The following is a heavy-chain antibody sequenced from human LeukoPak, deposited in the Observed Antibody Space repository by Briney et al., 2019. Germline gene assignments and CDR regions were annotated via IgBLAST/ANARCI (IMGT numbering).Heavy chain of an antibody. J-gene: IGHJ6*02. D-gene: IGHD3-10*01. V-gene: IGHV4-59*01. CDR1: GGSISSSY. CDR3: ARDRMVRGVPYYYYGMDV. CDR2: IDYSGST. Sequence: KSSETLSLTCTVYGGSISSSYWGSIRQPPGKGLEWNGYIDYSGSTNYNTSPKSRVTISVDTSKNQFSLKLSSVTAADTAVYYCARDRMVRGVPYYYYGMDVWGQGTTVTVSS.